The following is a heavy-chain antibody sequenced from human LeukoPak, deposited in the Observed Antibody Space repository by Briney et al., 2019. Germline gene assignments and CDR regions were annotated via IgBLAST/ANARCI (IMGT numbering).Heavy chain of an antibody. V-gene: IGHV3-33*01. CDR3: ASMTTVTLDDAFDI. CDR2: IWYDGSKR. J-gene: IGHJ3*02. D-gene: IGHD4-17*01. CDR1: GFIFSSYG. Sequence: GGSLRLSCAASGFIFSSYGMHWVRQAPGKGLEWVALIWYDGSKRSYADSVKGRFTISRDNSKNTLYLRMNSLRVEDTAVYYCASMTTVTLDDAFDIWGQGTMVTVSS.